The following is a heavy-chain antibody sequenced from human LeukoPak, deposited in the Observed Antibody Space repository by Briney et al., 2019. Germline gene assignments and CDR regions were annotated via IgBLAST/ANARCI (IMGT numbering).Heavy chain of an antibody. J-gene: IGHJ4*02. Sequence: PETLSLTCAVYGGSFSGYYWSWIRQPPGKGLEWIGEINHSGSTNYNPFLKSRVTISVDTSKNQFSLKLSSVTAADTAVYYCARGKHCSGGSCYWMRDTVATHFDYWGQGTLVTVSS. CDR2: INHSGST. D-gene: IGHD2-15*01. CDR3: ARGKHCSGGSCYWMRDTVATHFDY. V-gene: IGHV4-34*01. CDR1: GGSFSGYY.